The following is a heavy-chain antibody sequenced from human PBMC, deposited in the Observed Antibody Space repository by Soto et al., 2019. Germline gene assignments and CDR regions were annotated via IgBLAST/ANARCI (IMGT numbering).Heavy chain of an antibody. CDR3: ARPRTSSSIDFDY. CDR1: GGSISSYY. D-gene: IGHD1-26*01. V-gene: IGHV4-39*01. J-gene: IGHJ4*02. Sequence: SETLSFTCTVSGGSISSYYWSWIRQPPGRGLEWIGSIYSSGTTYYNPSLKGRVTISVDTSKNQFSLKLSSVTAADTAVYYCARPRTSSSIDFDYWGQGTLVTSPQ. CDR2: IYSSGTT.